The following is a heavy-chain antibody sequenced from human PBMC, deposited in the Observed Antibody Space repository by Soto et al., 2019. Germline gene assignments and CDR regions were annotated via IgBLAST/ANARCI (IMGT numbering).Heavy chain of an antibody. J-gene: IGHJ4*02. CDR1: GDSISSDTYY. Sequence: SETLSLTSPVSGDSISSDTYYWSWVRKHPGKGLEWIGYINYSGSTNYNPSLKSRVTISVDTSKNQFSLKLSSVTAADTAVYYCARGVGYCSDGSCYFDYWGQGTLVTVSS. CDR3: ARGVGYCSDGSCYFDY. V-gene: IGHV4-39*07. CDR2: INYSGST. D-gene: IGHD2-15*01.